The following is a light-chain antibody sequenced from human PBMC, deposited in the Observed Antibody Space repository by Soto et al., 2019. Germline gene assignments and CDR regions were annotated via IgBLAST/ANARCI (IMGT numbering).Light chain of an antibody. Sequence: DIQLTQSPSFLSASVGDRVTITCRASQGIASFLAWYQQKPGEAPKLLIYAASTLQTGVPSRFSGSRSGPVYTLTISSLQAEDVAVYYCQQYYSTPLTFGQGTKVEIK. CDR1: QGIASF. CDR3: QQYYSTPLT. CDR2: AAS. V-gene: IGKV1-9*01. J-gene: IGKJ1*01.